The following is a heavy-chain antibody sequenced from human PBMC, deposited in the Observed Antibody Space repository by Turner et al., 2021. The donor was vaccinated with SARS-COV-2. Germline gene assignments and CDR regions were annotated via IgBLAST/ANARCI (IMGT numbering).Heavy chain of an antibody. CDR1: GIPFRTYW. D-gene: IGHD3-16*01. J-gene: IGHJ4*02. V-gene: IGHV3-7*01. CDR2: IKQDGSEK. Sequence: EVQLVESGGSLVQPGGSLTLSWAASGIPFRTYWMSWVRQAPGKGLEWVANIKQDGSEKYYVDSVKGRFTVSRDNAKNSLYLQMNSLRAEDTAVYYCASEHNYVWGSYFDYWGQGTLVTVSS. CDR3: ASEHNYVWGSYFDY.